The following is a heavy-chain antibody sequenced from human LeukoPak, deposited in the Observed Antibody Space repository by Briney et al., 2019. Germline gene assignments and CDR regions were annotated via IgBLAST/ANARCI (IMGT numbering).Heavy chain of an antibody. V-gene: IGHV3-30*02. CDR2: IRYDGSNK. D-gene: IGHD5-24*01. J-gene: IGHJ6*03. Sequence: GGSLRLSCAASGFTFSSYGMHWVRQAPGKGLEWVAFIRYDGSNKYYADSVKGRFTISRDNSKNTLYLQMNSLRAEDTAVYYCARDRRSRDGYNLYYYYYMDVWGKGTTVTVSS. CDR1: GFTFSSYG. CDR3: ARDRRSRDGYNLYYYYYMDV.